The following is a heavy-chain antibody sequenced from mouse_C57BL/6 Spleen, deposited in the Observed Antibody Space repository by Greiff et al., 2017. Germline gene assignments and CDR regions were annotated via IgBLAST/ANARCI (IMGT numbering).Heavy chain of an antibody. Sequence: EVQLVESGGGLVKPGGSLKLSCAASGFTFSSYAMSWVRQTPEKRLEWVATISDGGSYTYYPDNVKGRFTISRDNAKNNLYLQMSHLKSEDTAMYYCARDQRSSTTVVHYFDYWGQGTTLTVAS. J-gene: IGHJ2*01. V-gene: IGHV5-4*01. CDR3: ARDQRSSTTVVHYFDY. CDR2: ISDGGSYT. D-gene: IGHD1-1*01. CDR1: GFTFSSYA.